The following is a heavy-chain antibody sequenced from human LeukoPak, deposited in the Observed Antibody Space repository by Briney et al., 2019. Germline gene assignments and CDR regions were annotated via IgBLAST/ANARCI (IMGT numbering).Heavy chain of an antibody. V-gene: IGHV5-51*01. Sequence: GASLKISCKGSGSSFTNYWIAWVRPMPGKGLEWMGIIYPGDSDTKYSPSFQGQVTISADKSINTAYLQWSSLTASDTAMYYCARLTDYYDSSGYYRNYNWFDPWGQGTLVTVSS. J-gene: IGHJ5*02. CDR2: IYPGDSDT. CDR3: ARLTDYYDSSGYYRNYNWFDP. CDR1: GSSFTNYW. D-gene: IGHD3-22*01.